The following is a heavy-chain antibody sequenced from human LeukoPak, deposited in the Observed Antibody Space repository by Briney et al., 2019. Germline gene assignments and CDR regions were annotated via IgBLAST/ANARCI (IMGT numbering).Heavy chain of an antibody. CDR3: AKASSNYFYYFEY. V-gene: IGHV3-74*01. Sequence: GGSLRLSCAASGFTFRSYWMHWVRQAPGKGLMWVSRIKGDGSAASYADSVKGRFTISRDNAKNTLYLQTNTLRDEDTAVYYCAKASSNYFYYFEYWGQGTLVTVSS. CDR1: GFTFRSYW. CDR2: IKGDGSAA. D-gene: IGHD2/OR15-2a*01. J-gene: IGHJ4*02.